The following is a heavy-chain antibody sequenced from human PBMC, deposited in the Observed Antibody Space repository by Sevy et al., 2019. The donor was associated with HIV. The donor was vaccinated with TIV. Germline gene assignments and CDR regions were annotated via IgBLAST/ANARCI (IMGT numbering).Heavy chain of an antibody. D-gene: IGHD3-10*01. CDR1: GGSITSLY. V-gene: IGHV4-59*08. Sequence: SETLSLTCTVSGGSITSLYWGWIRQPPGKGLEWIANIYYNGNTNYNPSLKSRVTISLDTSKNQFPQGLSSVTAADTAMYYCAGGNAGGRGYSWGQGTLVTVSS. J-gene: IGHJ4*02. CDR3: AGGNAGGRGYS. CDR2: IYYNGNT.